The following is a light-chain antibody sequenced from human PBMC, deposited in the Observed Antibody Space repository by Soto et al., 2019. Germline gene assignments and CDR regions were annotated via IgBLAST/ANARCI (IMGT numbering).Light chain of an antibody. J-gene: IGKJ1*01. Sequence: IQMTQSPSSLSASVGDRVTITCRASQSISSWLAWYQQKPGKAPKLLIYDASSLESGVPSRFSGNRSGTEFTLTISSLQPDDFATYYCQQYNSYSWTFGQGTKVDI. V-gene: IGKV1-5*01. CDR1: QSISSW. CDR3: QQYNSYSWT. CDR2: DAS.